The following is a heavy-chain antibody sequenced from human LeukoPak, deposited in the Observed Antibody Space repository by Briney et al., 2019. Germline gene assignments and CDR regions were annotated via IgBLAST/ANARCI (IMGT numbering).Heavy chain of an antibody. CDR2: IYYTGNT. V-gene: IGHV4-39*01. CDR3: ARLPLFTSDFKPSDY. J-gene: IGHJ4*02. D-gene: IGHD3/OR15-3a*01. Sequence: MSSETLSLTCTVSGASLSVSGRNWGWVRQPPGKGLEWIANIYYTGNTYYNPSLKSRVTISVDTSRDQFSLNLSSVTAADTAVYYCARLPLFTSDFKPSDYWGQGTLVTVSS. CDR1: GASLSVSGRN.